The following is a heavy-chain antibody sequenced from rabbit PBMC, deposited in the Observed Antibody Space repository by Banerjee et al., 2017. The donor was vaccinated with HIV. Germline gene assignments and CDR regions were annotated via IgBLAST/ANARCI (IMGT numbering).Heavy chain of an antibody. D-gene: IGHD4-1*01. CDR2: IYNGDGST. CDR3: ARDLAGVIGWNFNL. V-gene: IGHV1S47*01. J-gene: IGHJ4*01. Sequence: QQQLEESGGGLVKPGGTLTLTCKASGFDFSSNAMCWVRQAPGKGPEWIACIYNGDGSTYYASWVNGRFSISRSTSLNTVTLQMTSLTAADTATYFCARDLAGVIGWNFNLWGQGTLVTVS. CDR1: GFDFSSNA.